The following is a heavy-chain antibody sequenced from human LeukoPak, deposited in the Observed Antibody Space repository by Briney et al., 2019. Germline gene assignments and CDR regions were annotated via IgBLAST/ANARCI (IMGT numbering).Heavy chain of an antibody. D-gene: IGHD3-10*02. CDR1: GFTFSSYS. CDR2: ISSSTSSI. J-gene: IGHJ6*04. Sequence: GGSLRLSCAASGFTFSSYSMNWVRQAPGKGLEWVSSISSSTSSIYYADSVKGRFTISRDNAKNSLYLQMNSLRAEDTAVYYCAELGITMIGGVWGKGTTVTISS. CDR3: AELGITMIGGV. V-gene: IGHV3-21*01.